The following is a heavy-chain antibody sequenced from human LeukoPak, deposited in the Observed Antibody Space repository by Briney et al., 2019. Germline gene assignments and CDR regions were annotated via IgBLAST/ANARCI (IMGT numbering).Heavy chain of an antibody. CDR2: ISGRSSHT. J-gene: IGHJ4*02. CDR3: GRAPPPLRTSSAGDL. V-gene: IGHV3-21*06. D-gene: IGHD3-16*01. CDR1: GFTFSDYD. Sequence: GGSLRLSCSASGFTFSDYDMNWIRQAPGKGLEWISAISGRSSHTYYGDSVKGRFSISRDNAKNLLYLQMNGLGAEDTAVYYCGRAPPPLRTSSAGDLWGQGTLVTVSS.